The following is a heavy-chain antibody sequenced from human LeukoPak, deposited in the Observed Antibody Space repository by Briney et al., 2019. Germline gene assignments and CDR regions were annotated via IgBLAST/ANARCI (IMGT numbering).Heavy chain of an antibody. J-gene: IGHJ3*02. CDR3: AKFNTNPGHALDI. D-gene: IGHD2-2*01. CDR1: GFIFSTYA. CDR2: IKQDGSEI. Sequence: GGSLRLSCAASGFIFSTYAMSWVRQAPGKGLEWLANIKQDGSEIYYADSVKGRFAISRDNAENSLYLQMNSLRAEDTAIYYCAKFNTNPGHALDIWGQGTMVTVSS. V-gene: IGHV3-7*01.